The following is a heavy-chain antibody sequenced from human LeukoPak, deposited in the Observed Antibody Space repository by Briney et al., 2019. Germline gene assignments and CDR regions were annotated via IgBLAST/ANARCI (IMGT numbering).Heavy chain of an antibody. V-gene: IGHV3-33*08. D-gene: IGHD6-13*01. J-gene: IGHJ5*02. CDR2: IWYDGSNK. CDR3: AREGYSSSHNWFDP. CDR1: GFSFATYA. Sequence: GGSLRLSCAASGFSFATYAMTWVRQAPGKGLEWVAVIWYDGSNKYYADSVKGRFTISRDNSKNTLYLQMNSLRAEDTAVYYCAREGYSSSHNWFDPWGQGTLVTVSS.